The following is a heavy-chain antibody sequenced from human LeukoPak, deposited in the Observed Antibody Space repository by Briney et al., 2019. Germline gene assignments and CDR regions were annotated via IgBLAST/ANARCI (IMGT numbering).Heavy chain of an antibody. CDR3: ARLSCSDTICPTLPYNHFDP. V-gene: IGHV4-39*01. CDR2: VYYSGAT. CDR1: GGSISSRGFV. Sequence: SESLSLTWTVSGGSISSRGFVWAWIRQPPGRGPEWIGSVYYSGATYYISSLERRVTISVDTSKSHFSLKLSSVTAADTAVYYCARLSCSDTICPTLPYNHFDPWGQGTLVTVSS. D-gene: IGHD2-15*01. J-gene: IGHJ5*02.